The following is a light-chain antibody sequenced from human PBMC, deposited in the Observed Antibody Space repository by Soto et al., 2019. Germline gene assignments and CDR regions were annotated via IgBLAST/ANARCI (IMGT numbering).Light chain of an antibody. V-gene: IGKV3-15*01. J-gene: IGKJ1*01. Sequence: EIVMTQSPSTLSASPGERATLSCRASQSVSSNLAWYQQKPGQAPRLLIYGASTRAPGILARFSGSGAGTEVSLTISSLQSEDFAVYYCQQYNNWPPGTFGQGTKVESK. CDR2: GAS. CDR1: QSVSSN. CDR3: QQYNNWPPGT.